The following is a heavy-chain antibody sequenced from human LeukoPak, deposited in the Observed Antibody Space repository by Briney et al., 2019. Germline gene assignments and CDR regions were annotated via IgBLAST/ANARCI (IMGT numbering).Heavy chain of an antibody. CDR2: ISAYNGNT. J-gene: IGHJ5*02. D-gene: IGHD3-3*01. CDR1: GYTFTSYG. V-gene: IGHV1-18*01. Sequence: ASVKVSCKASGYTFTSYGISWVRQAPGQGLEWMGWISAYNGNTNYAQKLQGRVTMTTDTSTSTAYMELRSLRSDDTAVYYCASGLRFLEFASGFDPWGQGTLVTVSS. CDR3: ASGLRFLEFASGFDP.